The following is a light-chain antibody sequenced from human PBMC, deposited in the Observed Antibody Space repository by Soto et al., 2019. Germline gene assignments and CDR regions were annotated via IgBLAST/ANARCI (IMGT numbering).Light chain of an antibody. V-gene: IGLV2-11*01. CDR2: DVS. CDR3: CSYAGSYTFVV. Sequence: QSALTQPRSVSGSPGQSVTISCTGTSSDAGGYNYVSWYQQHSGKAPKLIIYDVSERLSGVPDRFSGSKSGNTASLTISGLQAEDEADYYCCSYAGSYTFVVFGGGTKVTVL. J-gene: IGLJ2*01. CDR1: SSDAGGYNY.